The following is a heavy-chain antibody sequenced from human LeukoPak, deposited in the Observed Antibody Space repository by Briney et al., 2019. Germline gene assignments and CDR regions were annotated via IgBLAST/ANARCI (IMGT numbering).Heavy chain of an antibody. Sequence: PSETLSLTCTVSGGSISSSSYYWGWIRQPPGKGLEWIGSIYYSGSTYYNPSLKSRVTISVDTSKNQFSLKLSSVTAADTAVYYCASAVRFLAVLSLFDLWGRGTLVTVSS. CDR3: ASAVRFLAVLSLFDL. V-gene: IGHV4-39*01. J-gene: IGHJ2*01. D-gene: IGHD3-3*01. CDR1: GGSISSSSYY. CDR2: IYYSGST.